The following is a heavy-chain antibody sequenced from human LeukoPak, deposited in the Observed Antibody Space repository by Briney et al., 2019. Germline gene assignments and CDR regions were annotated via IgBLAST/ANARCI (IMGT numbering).Heavy chain of an antibody. CDR1: GGSISSSSYY. J-gene: IGHJ5*02. Sequence: SETLSLTCTVSGGSISSSSYYWGWIRQPPGKGLEWIGSIYYSGSTYYNPSLKSRVTISVDTSKNQFSLKLSSVTAADTAVYYCARGRRSSSWYARIVGWFDPWGQGTLVTVSS. CDR2: IYYSGST. D-gene: IGHD6-13*01. V-gene: IGHV4-39*07. CDR3: ARGRRSSSWYARIVGWFDP.